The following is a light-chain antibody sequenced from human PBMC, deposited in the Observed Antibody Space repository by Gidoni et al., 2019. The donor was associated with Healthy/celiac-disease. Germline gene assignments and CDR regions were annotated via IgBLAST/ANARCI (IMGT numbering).Light chain of an antibody. J-gene: IGLJ1*01. CDR3: SSYAGSPYV. CDR1: SSDVGGYNY. CDR2: EVS. V-gene: IGLV2-8*01. Sequence: QSALTQPPSASGSPRQSVTISCTGTSSDVGGYNYVSWYQQHPGKAPKLMIYEVSKRPSGVPDRFSGSKSGNTASPTVSGLQAEDEADYYCSSYAGSPYVFGTGTKVTVL.